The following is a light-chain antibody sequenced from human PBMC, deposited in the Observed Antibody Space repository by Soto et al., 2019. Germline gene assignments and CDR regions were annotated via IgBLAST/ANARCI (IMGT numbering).Light chain of an antibody. J-gene: IGLJ1*01. CDR1: SSNIGGNT. CDR3: AAWDDSLNGHV. Sequence: QSVLTQPPSASGTPGQRVTISCSGSSSNIGGNTVSWYQQFQGTAATQLIYKNNPRPSGVPARFSGSTSDTSASLAISALQSEDEAHYYCAAWDDSLNGHVFGTGTKLTVL. V-gene: IGLV1-44*01. CDR2: KNN.